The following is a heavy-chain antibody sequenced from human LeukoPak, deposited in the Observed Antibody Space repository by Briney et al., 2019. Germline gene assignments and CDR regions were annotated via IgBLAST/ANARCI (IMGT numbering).Heavy chain of an antibody. CDR2: ITPIIDTT. V-gene: IGHV1-69*08. Sequence: SVKVSCKASGGTLNTHIFTWVRQAPGQGLEWMGRITPIIDTTKYAQKFQGRMTITADKSTSTIYMELSSLRSDDTAVYYCARVNLRGSQYNWFDPRGQGTLVTVSS. CDR1: GGTLNTHI. D-gene: IGHD1-26*01. J-gene: IGHJ5*02. CDR3: ARVNLRGSQYNWFDP.